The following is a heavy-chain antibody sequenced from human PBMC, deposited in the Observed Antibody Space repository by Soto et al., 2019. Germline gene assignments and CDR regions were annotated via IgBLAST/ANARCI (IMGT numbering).Heavy chain of an antibody. D-gene: IGHD1-20*01. Sequence: QVQLVQSGAEVKKPGSSVKVSCKASGNTFSSYAISWVRQAPGQGLEWMGDIIPIFGRANYAQKFLGRVTITADESTSTAYMELSSLRSEDTAVYYCARASHYNWNYFDYWGQGTLVTVSS. J-gene: IGHJ4*02. V-gene: IGHV1-69*12. CDR3: ARASHYNWNYFDY. CDR1: GNTFSSYA. CDR2: IIPIFGRA.